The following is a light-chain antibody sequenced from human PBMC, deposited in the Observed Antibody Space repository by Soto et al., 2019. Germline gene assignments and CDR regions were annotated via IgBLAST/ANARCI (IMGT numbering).Light chain of an antibody. CDR1: QSVSSGY. Sequence: EIVLTQSPGTLSLSPGERATLSCRASQSVSSGYLAWYQQKPGQAPRLLIYATSGRATGIPDRFSGSGSGTDVTLTISRLEPEDFAVYYCQQYGSSPLTFGGGTKVEIK. CDR3: QQYGSSPLT. J-gene: IGKJ4*01. V-gene: IGKV3-20*01. CDR2: ATS.